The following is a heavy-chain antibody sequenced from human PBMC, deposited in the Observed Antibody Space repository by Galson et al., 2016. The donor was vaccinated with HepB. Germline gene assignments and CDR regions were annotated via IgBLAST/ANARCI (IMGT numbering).Heavy chain of an antibody. Sequence: SLRLSCAASGFTVSSNYMNWVRQAPGKGLEWVSVIYSGGSTYYADSVKGRFTISRDNSKNTVYLQMNSLRAEDTAVYYCAREMSSAGWQKVFDHWGQGSLVTASS. V-gene: IGHV3-53*01. CDR2: IYSGGST. D-gene: IGHD6-19*01. J-gene: IGHJ4*02. CDR3: AREMSSAGWQKVFDH. CDR1: GFTVSSNY.